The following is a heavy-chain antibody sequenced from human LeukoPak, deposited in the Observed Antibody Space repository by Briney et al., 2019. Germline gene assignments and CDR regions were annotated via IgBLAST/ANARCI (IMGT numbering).Heavy chain of an antibody. J-gene: IGHJ6*02. CDR1: GYTFTSYD. CDR3: ARDDNPYSGSYYGYYGMDV. V-gene: IGHV1-46*01. CDR2: INPSGGST. Sequence: ASVKVSCKASGYTFTSYDINWVRQAPGQGLEWMGIINPSGGSTSYAQKFQGKVTMTRDTSTSTVYMEPSSLRSEDTAVYYCARDDNPYSGSYYGYYGMDVWGQGTTVTVSS. D-gene: IGHD1-26*01.